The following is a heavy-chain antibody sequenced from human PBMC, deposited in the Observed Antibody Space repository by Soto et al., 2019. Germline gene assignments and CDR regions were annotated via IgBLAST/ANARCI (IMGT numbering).Heavy chain of an antibody. CDR1: GGSISSGGYY. CDR3: ARLSGRNWFDP. CDR2: IYYSGST. J-gene: IGHJ5*02. V-gene: IGHV4-31*03. Sequence: KPSETLSLTCTVSGGSISSGGYYWIWIRHHPGKGLEWIGYIYYSGSTYYNPSLKSRVTISVDTSKNQFSLKLSSVTAADTAAYYCARLSGRNWFDPWGQGTLVTVSS. D-gene: IGHD3-10*01.